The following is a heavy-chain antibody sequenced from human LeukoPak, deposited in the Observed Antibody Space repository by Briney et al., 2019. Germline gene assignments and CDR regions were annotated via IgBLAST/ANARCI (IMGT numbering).Heavy chain of an antibody. CDR2: MNPNSGNT. D-gene: IGHD6-13*01. CDR3: ARVTQQLGHGFDY. V-gene: IGHV1-8*01. J-gene: IGHJ4*02. Sequence: ASVKVSCKASGYTFARYDINWVRQATGQGLEWMGWMNPNSGNTGYAQKFQGRVTMTRNTSISTAYMELSSLRSEDTAVYYCARVTQQLGHGFDYWGQGTLVTVSS. CDR1: GYTFARYD.